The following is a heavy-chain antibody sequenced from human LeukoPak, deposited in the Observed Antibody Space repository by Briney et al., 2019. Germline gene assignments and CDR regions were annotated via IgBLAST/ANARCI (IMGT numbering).Heavy chain of an antibody. Sequence: GGSLRLSCAPCGFTFSSYDMLWVRQATGKGLEWVSAIGTAGDTYYPGSVKGRFTISRENAKNSLYLQMNSLRAGDTAVYYCARVQGLDFRWYFDLWGRGTLVTVSS. CDR1: GFTFSSYD. J-gene: IGHJ2*01. V-gene: IGHV3-13*01. CDR3: ARVQGLDFRWYFDL. CDR2: IGTAGDT.